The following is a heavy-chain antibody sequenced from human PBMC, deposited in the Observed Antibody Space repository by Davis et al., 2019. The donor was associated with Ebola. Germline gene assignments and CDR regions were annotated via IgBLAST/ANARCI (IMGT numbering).Heavy chain of an antibody. CDR2: IIPIFGTV. CDR3: ARGIYGDPAFDY. Sequence: SVKVSCKASGGTFSSYAISWLRQAPGQGLEWMGGIIPIFGTVNYAQKFQGRVTITADKSTSTAYMELSSLRSEDTAVYYCARGIYGDPAFDYWGQGTLVTVSS. CDR1: GGTFSSYA. D-gene: IGHD4-17*01. J-gene: IGHJ4*02. V-gene: IGHV1-69*06.